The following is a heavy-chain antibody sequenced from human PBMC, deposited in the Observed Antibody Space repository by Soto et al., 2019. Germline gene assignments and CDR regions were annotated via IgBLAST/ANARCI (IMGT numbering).Heavy chain of an antibody. CDR2: IKQDGSEK. J-gene: IGHJ6*03. D-gene: IGHD3-3*01. V-gene: IGHV3-7*01. CDR3: ARLLIWSGYYSDYYYMDV. CDR1: GFTFSSYW. Sequence: GGSLRLSCAASGFTFSSYWMSWVHQAPGKGLEWVANIKQDGSEKYYVDSVKGRFTISRDNAKNSLYLQMNSLRAEDTAVYYCARLLIWSGYYSDYYYMDVWGKGTTVTVSS.